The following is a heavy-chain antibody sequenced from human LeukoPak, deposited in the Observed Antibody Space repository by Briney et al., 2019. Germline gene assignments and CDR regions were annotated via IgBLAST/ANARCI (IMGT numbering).Heavy chain of an antibody. Sequence: VGSLRLSREASGFLFRAYAMSAVCPAPGKGLDWLSTTTISDGGAYYVASVKGRFTMSSDDSKNTMYLQMNSLRAEDTAEYYCAREAWGPYLDYWGQGTPVTVSS. V-gene: IGHV3-23*01. D-gene: IGHD3-16*01. CDR1: GFLFRAYA. CDR3: AREAWGPYLDY. CDR2: TTISDGGA. J-gene: IGHJ4*02.